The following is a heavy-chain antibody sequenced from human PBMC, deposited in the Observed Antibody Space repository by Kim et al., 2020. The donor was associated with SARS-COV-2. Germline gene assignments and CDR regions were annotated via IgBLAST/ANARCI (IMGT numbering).Heavy chain of an antibody. Sequence: GESLKISCKGSGYSFTTYWISWVHQMPGKGLEWMGRIDPDDSHTNYSPSFQGHVTISADKSISTAYLQWSSLKASDTAIYYCARHLDPIAFHYWGQGTLVTVSS. J-gene: IGHJ4*02. CDR1: GYSFTTYW. CDR2: IDPDDSHT. CDR3: ARHLDPIAFHY. V-gene: IGHV5-10-1*01. D-gene: IGHD6-13*01.